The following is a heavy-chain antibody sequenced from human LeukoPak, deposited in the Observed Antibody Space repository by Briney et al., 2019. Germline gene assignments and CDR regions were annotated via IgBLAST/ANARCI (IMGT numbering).Heavy chain of an antibody. J-gene: IGHJ5*02. V-gene: IGHV1-2*02. Sequence: ASVKVSCKASGYTFTSYAVHWVRQAPGQGLEWMGWINPNSGGTNYAQKFQGRVTMTRDTSISTAYMELSRLRSDDTAVYYCARGSRITIFGVVPPWFDPWGQGTLVTVSS. CDR2: INPNSGGT. D-gene: IGHD3-3*01. CDR3: ARGSRITIFGVVPPWFDP. CDR1: GYTFTSYA.